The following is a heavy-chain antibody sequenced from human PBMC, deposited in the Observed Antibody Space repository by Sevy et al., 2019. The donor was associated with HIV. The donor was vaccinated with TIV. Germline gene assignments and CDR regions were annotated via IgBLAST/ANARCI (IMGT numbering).Heavy chain of an antibody. CDR2: INHSGST. V-gene: IGHV4-34*01. CDR1: GGSFSGYY. Sequence: SETLSLTCAVYGGSFSGYYWSWIRQPPGKGLEWIGEINHSGSTKYNPSLKSRVTISVDTSKNQFSLKLSSVTAADTAVFYCARHCGSSSCSHAFDIWGQGAMVTVSS. CDR3: ARHCGSSSCSHAFDI. D-gene: IGHD2-2*01. J-gene: IGHJ3*02.